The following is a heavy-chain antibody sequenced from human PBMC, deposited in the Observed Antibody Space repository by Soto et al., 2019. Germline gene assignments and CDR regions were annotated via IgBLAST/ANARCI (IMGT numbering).Heavy chain of an antibody. J-gene: IGHJ4*02. CDR3: VKDAPNGSIDD. CDR2: VSPTGDTV. V-gene: IGHV3-9*01. D-gene: IGHD3-10*01. CDR1: GFRFEQYV. Sequence: VQVVASGGGLVQPGRSLRLSCAVSGFRFEQYVMHWVRQAPGKGLECVSTVSPTGDTVAYADSVEGRFTVSRDNAKNSLYLQMNSLNGDDTAFYYCVKDAPNGSIDDWGQGTLVTASS.